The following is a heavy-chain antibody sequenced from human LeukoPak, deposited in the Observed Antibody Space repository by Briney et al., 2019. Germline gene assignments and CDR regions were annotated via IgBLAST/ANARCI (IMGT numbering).Heavy chain of an antibody. D-gene: IGHD6-13*01. J-gene: IGHJ4*02. V-gene: IGHV4-4*02. CDR1: GGSISSSNW. CDR2: IYHSGST. CDR3: AREQGYIAAGLGY. Sequence: PSGTLSLTCAVSGGSISSSNWWSWVRQPPGQGLEWIGEIYHSGSTNYNPSLKSRVTISVDKSKNQFSLKLSSVTAADTAVYYCAREQGYIAAGLGYWGQGTLVTVSS.